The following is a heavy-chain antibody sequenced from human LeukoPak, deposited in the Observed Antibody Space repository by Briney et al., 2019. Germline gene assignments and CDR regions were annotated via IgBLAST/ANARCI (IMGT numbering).Heavy chain of an antibody. V-gene: IGHV3-64*01. D-gene: IGHD2-2*01. CDR3: ARGDIYQLPSPFDY. CDR1: GFTFSSYA. CDR2: ISSNGGST. J-gene: IGHJ4*02. Sequence: GGSLRLSCAASGFTFSSYAMHWVRQAPGKGLEYVSAISSNGGSTYYANSVKGRFTISRGNSKNTLYLQMGSLRAEDMAVYYCARGDIYQLPSPFDYWGQGTLVTVSS.